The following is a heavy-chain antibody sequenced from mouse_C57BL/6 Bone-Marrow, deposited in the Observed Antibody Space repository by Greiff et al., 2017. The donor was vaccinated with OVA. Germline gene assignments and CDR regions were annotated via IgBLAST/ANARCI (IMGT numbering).Heavy chain of an antibody. D-gene: IGHD2-3*01. J-gene: IGHJ3*01. CDR3: ARTIYDGYYGAWFAY. Sequence: QVQLQQPGAELVRPGSSVKLSCKASGYTFTSYWMDWVKQRPGQGLEWIGNIYPSDSETHYNQKFKDKTTLTVDKSSSTAYMQLSSLTSEDSAVYYCARTIYDGYYGAWFAYWGQGTLVTVSA. V-gene: IGHV1-61*01. CDR1: GYTFTSYW. CDR2: IYPSDSET.